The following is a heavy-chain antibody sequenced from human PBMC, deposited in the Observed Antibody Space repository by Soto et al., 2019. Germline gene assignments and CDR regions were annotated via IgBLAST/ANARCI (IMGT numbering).Heavy chain of an antibody. CDR1: GFSLSTSGMC. Sequence: SGPTLVNPTQTLTLTCTFSGFSLSTSGMCVSWIHHPPGKALEWLALIDWDDDKYYSTSLKTRLTISRDTSKNQVVLTMTNMDPVDTATYYCARMIWGIAAAGTGRSGMDVWGQGTTVTVSS. V-gene: IGHV2-70*01. J-gene: IGHJ6*02. D-gene: IGHD6-13*01. CDR2: IDWDDDK. CDR3: ARMIWGIAAAGTGRSGMDV.